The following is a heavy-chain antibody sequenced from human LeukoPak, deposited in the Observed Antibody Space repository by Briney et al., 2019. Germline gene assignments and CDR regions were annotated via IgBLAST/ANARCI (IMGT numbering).Heavy chain of an antibody. CDR2: INPSSGGT. Sequence: ASVKVSCKASRYTFTGYYMHWVRQAPGQGLEWMGWINPSSGGTNYPQKFQGRVTMTRDTSLSTAYMEVSGLRSDDTAVYYCARGVVAATFYYYMDVWGKGTTVTVSS. CDR3: ARGVVAATFYYYMDV. CDR1: RYTFTGYY. J-gene: IGHJ6*03. D-gene: IGHD2-15*01. V-gene: IGHV1-2*02.